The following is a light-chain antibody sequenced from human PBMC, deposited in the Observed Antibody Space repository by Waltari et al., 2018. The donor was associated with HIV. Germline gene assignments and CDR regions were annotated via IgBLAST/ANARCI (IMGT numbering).Light chain of an antibody. CDR1: QNIKTY. J-gene: IGKJ4*01. Sequence: DIQLTPPPSSLSASVGDSVTISCRSSQNIKTYLNWYQEKPGKVPRLLIYGASTLQGGVPSRFSGTGSGTDFTLTINNFQSEDFATYSCQQTFQMPISFGGGTQVE. CDR2: GAS. CDR3: QQTFQMPIS. V-gene: IGKV1-39*01.